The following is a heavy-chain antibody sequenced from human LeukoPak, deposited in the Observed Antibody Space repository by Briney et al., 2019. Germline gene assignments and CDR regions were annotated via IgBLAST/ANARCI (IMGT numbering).Heavy chain of an antibody. CDR3: ARSSTGGDYYYYYMDV. V-gene: IGHV3-33*01. CDR1: GFTFNSYG. Sequence: PGGSLRLSCVASGFTFNSYGIHWVRQAPGKGLEWVAFIWYDGSNKYYADSVKGRFTISRDDSKNTAYLQMNSLRADDTAVYYCARSSTGGDYYYYYMDVWGKGTTVTVSS. CDR2: IWYDGSNK. J-gene: IGHJ6*03. D-gene: IGHD1-14*01.